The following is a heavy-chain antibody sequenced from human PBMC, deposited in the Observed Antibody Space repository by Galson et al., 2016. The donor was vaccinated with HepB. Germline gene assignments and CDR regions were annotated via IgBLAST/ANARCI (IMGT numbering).Heavy chain of an antibody. Sequence: QSGAEVKKPGESLKISCKVSGYSFTTYWIGWVRQMPGKGLEWMGIMFPRDSDTRYSPSFQGQVTISADKSISTAYLQRSSLKASDTAMYYCAIVRTTVTMPFDYWGQGTLVTVSS. CDR1: GYSFTTYW. D-gene: IGHD4-17*01. V-gene: IGHV5-51*01. CDR3: AIVRTTVTMPFDY. CDR2: MFPRDSDT. J-gene: IGHJ4*02.